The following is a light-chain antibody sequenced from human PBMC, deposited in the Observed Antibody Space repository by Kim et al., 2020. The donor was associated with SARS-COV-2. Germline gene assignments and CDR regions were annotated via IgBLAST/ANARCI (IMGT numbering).Light chain of an antibody. CDR2: GAS. J-gene: IGKJ2*01. CDR1: QSVRNN. Sequence: EIVMTQSPATLSVSPGERATLSCRASQSVRNNLAWYQQIPGQAPRLLIHGASTGATGIPARFSGSGSGTEFTLTISSLQSEDFAVYYCQQYDTGPTFGQGTKLEI. V-gene: IGKV3-15*01. CDR3: QQYDTGPT.